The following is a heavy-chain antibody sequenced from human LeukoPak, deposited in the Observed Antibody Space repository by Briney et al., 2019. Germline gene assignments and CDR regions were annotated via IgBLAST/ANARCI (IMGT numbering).Heavy chain of an antibody. Sequence: PGGSLRLSCAASGFTFSDHYMDWVRQAPGKGLEWVGRTRNKAESYTTEYAASVKGRSTISRDYSKNSLYLQMNSLKTEDTAVYYCIAMIREVGYWGQGTLVTVSS. CDR2: TRNKAESYTT. J-gene: IGHJ4*02. CDR1: GFTFSDHY. D-gene: IGHD3-10*01. V-gene: IGHV3-72*01. CDR3: IAMIREVGY.